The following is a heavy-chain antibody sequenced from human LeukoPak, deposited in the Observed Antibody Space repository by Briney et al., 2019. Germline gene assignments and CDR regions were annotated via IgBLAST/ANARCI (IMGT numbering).Heavy chain of an antibody. J-gene: IGHJ3*02. Sequence: SETLSLTCTVSGVSISSGGYYWSWIRQHPGKGLEWIGYIYYSGSTYYNPSLKSRVTISVDTSKNQFSLKLSSVTAADTAVYYCARAPGGGFGDGSIAAAGTFGAFDIWGQGTMVTVSS. V-gene: IGHV4-31*03. D-gene: IGHD6-13*01. CDR1: GVSISSGGYY. CDR2: IYYSGST. CDR3: ARAPGGGFGDGSIAAAGTFGAFDI.